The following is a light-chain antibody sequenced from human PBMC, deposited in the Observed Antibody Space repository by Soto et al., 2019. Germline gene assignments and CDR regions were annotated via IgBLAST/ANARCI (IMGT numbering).Light chain of an antibody. Sequence: EIVMTHSPATLSVSPGERATLSCRASQSVSSRDLAWYQQKPGQAPRLLIYGASSRATGIPDRFSGSGSGTDFTLTISRLEPEDFAVFFCQQCGTSPITFGQGTRLEIK. J-gene: IGKJ5*01. CDR2: GAS. CDR3: QQCGTSPIT. V-gene: IGKV3-20*01. CDR1: QSVSSRD.